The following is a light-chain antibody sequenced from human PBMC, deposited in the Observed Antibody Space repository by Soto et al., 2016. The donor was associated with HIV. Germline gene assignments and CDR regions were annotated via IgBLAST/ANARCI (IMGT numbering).Light chain of an antibody. CDR2: RDS. CDR1: NIGSKI. Sequence: SYELTQPLSVSVALGQTVRITCGGNNIGSKIVHWYQQKPGQAPVLVIYRDSNRPSGIPERFSGSNSGITATLTISRAQAGDEADYYCQVWDSSTSYVFGIGTKVTVL. V-gene: IGLV3-9*01. J-gene: IGLJ1*01. CDR3: QVWDSSTSYV.